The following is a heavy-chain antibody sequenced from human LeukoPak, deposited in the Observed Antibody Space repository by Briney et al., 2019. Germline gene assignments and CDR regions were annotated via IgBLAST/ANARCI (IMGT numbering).Heavy chain of an antibody. D-gene: IGHD2-15*01. Sequence: SETLSLTCTGSGGSISSYYWSWIRQPPGKGLEWIGYIYYTGNTNYNPSLKSRVTISEDTSKNQVSLRLSSVTAADTAVYYCVRHSRVVAFDYWGQGNLVTVSS. CDR3: VRHSRVVAFDY. CDR2: IYYTGNT. CDR1: GGSISSYY. V-gene: IGHV4-59*08. J-gene: IGHJ4*02.